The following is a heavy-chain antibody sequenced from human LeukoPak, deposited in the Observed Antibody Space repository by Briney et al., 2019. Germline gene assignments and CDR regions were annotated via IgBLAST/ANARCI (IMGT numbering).Heavy chain of an antibody. CDR3: ARVEAVAGAFDY. CDR2: ISSSSSYI. J-gene: IGHJ4*02. Sequence: GGSLRLSCAASGFTVSSNYMNWVRQAPGKGLEWVSSISSSSSYIYYADSVKGRFTISRDNAKNSLYLQMNSLRAEDTAVYYCARVEAVAGAFDYWGQGTLVTVSS. CDR1: GFTVSSNY. V-gene: IGHV3-21*01. D-gene: IGHD6-19*01.